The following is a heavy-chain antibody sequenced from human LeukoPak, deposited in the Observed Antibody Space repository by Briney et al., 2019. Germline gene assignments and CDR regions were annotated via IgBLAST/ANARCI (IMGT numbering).Heavy chain of an antibody. Sequence: PSETLSLTCTVSGGSISRPYWSWIRQPPGEGLEWIGYVYSDGRTNFNPSLKSRVTMSIDTSKNQFSLKLSSVTAADTAVYYCARDRPVYSSAPPYYYYYMDVWGKGTTVTVSS. CDR1: GGSISRPY. CDR3: ARDRPVYSSAPPYYYYYMDV. V-gene: IGHV4-59*11. D-gene: IGHD6-13*01. CDR2: VYSDGRT. J-gene: IGHJ6*03.